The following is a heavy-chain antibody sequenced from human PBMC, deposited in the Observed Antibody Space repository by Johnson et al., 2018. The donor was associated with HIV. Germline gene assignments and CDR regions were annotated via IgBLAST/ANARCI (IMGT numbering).Heavy chain of an antibody. V-gene: IGHV3-66*01. J-gene: IGHJ3*02. CDR3: TREWTRYGRASDI. Sequence: VQLVESGGGVVQPGRSLRLSCAASGFSFSPYALHWVRQAPGKGLDWVSVIYSDGSTYYAASVKGRFTISRDNSKNTLYLQMNSLRAEDTAVYYCTREWTRYGRASDIWGQGTMVTVSS. CDR1: GFSFSPYA. CDR2: IYSDGST. D-gene: IGHD3/OR15-3a*01.